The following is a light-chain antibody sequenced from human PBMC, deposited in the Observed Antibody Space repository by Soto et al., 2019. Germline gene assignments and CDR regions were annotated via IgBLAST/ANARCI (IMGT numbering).Light chain of an antibody. V-gene: IGKV3-15*01. CDR2: GSS. Sequence: EIVMTQSPSTLSVSPGERATLSCRASQSVSSNLAWYQQKHGKAPSLLIYGSSTRATGIPARFSSRGSGTEFTITISRLQSEVFAVYYCQQYNNWQTFGQGTKVDIK. J-gene: IGKJ1*01. CDR1: QSVSSN. CDR3: QQYNNWQT.